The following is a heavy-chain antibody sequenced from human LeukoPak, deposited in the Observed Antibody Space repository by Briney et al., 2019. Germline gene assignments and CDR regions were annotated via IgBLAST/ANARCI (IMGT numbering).Heavy chain of an antibody. J-gene: IGHJ5*02. CDR1: GGSISSSGYY. D-gene: IGHD2-2*01. CDR3: ARVRYCSSTSCYGDRNWFDP. CDR2: IYYSGST. V-gene: IGHV4-31*03. Sequence: SSETLSLTCTVSGGSISSSGYYWSWIRQHPGKGLEWIGYIYYSGSTYYNPSLKSRVTISVDTSKNQFSLKLSSVTAADTAVYYCARVRYCSSTSCYGDRNWFDPWGQGTLVTVSS.